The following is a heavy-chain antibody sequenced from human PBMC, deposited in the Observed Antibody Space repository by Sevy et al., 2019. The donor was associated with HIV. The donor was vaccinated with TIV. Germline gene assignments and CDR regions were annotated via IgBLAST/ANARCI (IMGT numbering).Heavy chain of an antibody. Sequence: ASVKVSCKASGYTFTGYYMHWVRQAPGQGLEWMGWINPNSGGTNYAQKFQGRVTMTRDTSISTAYMELSRLRSDDPAVYYCARDRAPDYYYDSSGYYYPWGQGTLVTVSS. J-gene: IGHJ5*02. CDR1: GYTFTGYY. CDR3: ARDRAPDYYYDSSGYYYP. D-gene: IGHD3-22*01. V-gene: IGHV1-2*02. CDR2: INPNSGGT.